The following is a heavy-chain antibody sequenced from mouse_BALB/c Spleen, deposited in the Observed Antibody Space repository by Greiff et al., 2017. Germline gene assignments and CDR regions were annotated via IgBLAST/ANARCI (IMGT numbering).Heavy chain of an antibody. CDR1: GYTFTSYW. Sequence: VQLQQSGAELAKPGASVKMSCKASGYTFTSYWMHWVKQRPGQGLEWIGYINPSTGYTEYNQKFKDKATLTADKSSSTAYMQLSSLTSEDSAVYYGAGGDYETCAYWGQGTLVTVSA. J-gene: IGHJ3*01. CDR3: AGGDYETCAY. V-gene: IGHV1-7*01. D-gene: IGHD2-4*01. CDR2: INPSTGYT.